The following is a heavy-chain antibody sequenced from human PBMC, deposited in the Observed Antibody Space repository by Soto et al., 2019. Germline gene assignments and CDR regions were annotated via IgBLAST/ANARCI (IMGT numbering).Heavy chain of an antibody. CDR3: AILGTYYFDNSENYDHL. CDR1: GYTLTSYS. D-gene: IGHD3-22*01. V-gene: IGHV1-3*05. Sequence: QVQLVQSGAEEMKPGASVKVSCKASGYTLTSYSIHWVRQAPGQRLEWMGWINAGNGNTKFSQKFHGRVTITRDTSARTAYRELRGLRSEDTAVYYWAILGTYYFDNSENYDHLWGQGTLVNVSS. J-gene: IGHJ4*02. CDR2: INAGNGNT.